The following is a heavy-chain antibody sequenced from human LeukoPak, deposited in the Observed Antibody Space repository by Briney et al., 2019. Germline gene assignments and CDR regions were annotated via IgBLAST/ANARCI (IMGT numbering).Heavy chain of an antibody. D-gene: IGHD3-10*02. J-gene: IGHJ5*02. Sequence: SKTLSLICTVSGGSIRSSCYYWDWIRQPPGKGLEWIGSIYDSGSTYYNPSLKSRVTISVDTSKNQFSLKLNSVTAADTAVYYCARHYVPWGQGTLVTVSS. CDR1: GGSIRSSCYY. CDR2: IYDSGST. V-gene: IGHV4-39*01. CDR3: ARHYVP.